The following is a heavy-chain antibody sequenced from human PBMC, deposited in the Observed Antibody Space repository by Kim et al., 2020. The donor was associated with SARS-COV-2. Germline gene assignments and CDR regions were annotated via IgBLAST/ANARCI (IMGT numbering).Heavy chain of an antibody. J-gene: IGHJ6*02. CDR1: GFTFSNYG. V-gene: IGHV3-23*01. CDR2: ISGTGGST. Sequence: GGSLRLSCAASGFTFSNYGISWVRQAPGKGLEWVSTISGTGGSTYYAGSVKGRFTISRDNSKNTVHLQMNSLRAEDTALYYCAKEHYSSTFYGMDVWGQG. CDR3: AKEHYSSTFYGMDV. D-gene: IGHD6-19*01.